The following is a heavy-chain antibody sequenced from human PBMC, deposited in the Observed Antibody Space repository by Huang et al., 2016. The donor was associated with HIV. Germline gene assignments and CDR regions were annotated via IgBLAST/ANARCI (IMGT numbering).Heavy chain of an antibody. D-gene: IGHD3-22*01. V-gene: IGHV1-18*01. CDR2: INTDNGYT. CDR3: ARDFRKGHYYDSNGKRRLLYYYYMDV. CDR1: GYTFTTYG. Sequence: QVHLVQSGAEVKKPGASVKVSCKASGYTFTTYGLSWVRQAPGAGLELMGGINTDNGYTNYEQKFQGRVTRTADTSTSTAYMEVRSLRSDDTAVYYCARDFRKGHYYDSNGKRRLLYYYYMDVWGKGTTVIVSS. J-gene: IGHJ6*03.